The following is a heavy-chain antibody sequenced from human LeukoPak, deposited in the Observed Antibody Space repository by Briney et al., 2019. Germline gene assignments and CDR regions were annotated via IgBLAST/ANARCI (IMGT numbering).Heavy chain of an antibody. D-gene: IGHD5-18*01. V-gene: IGHV3-66*01. J-gene: IGHJ4*02. CDR3: ARERDTAMVICD. CDR2: IYSGGST. Sequence: GGSLRLSCAASGFTVSSNYMSWVRQAPGKGLEWVSVIYSGGSTYYADSVKGRFTIPRDNSKNTLYLQMNSLRAEDTAVYYCARERDTAMVICDWGQGTLVTVSS. CDR1: GFTVSSNY.